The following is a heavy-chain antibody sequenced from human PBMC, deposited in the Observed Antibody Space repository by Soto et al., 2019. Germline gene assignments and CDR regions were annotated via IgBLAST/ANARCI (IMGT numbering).Heavy chain of an antibody. CDR2: IYYSGST. V-gene: IGHV4-31*02. CDR3: ARGGYYYYYYMDV. D-gene: IGHD3-10*01. CDR1: GGSISSGGYY. J-gene: IGHJ6*03. Sequence: SETLSLTCTVSGGSISSGGYYWSWIRQYPGKGLEWIGYIYYSGSTYFSPSLKSRVTISLDTSKSQFSLKLSSVTDADSAVYYCARGGYYYYYYMDVWGIGTTVTVSS.